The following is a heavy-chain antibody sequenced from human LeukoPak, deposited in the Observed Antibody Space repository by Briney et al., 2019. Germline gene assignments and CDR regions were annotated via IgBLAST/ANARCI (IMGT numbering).Heavy chain of an antibody. D-gene: IGHD3-10*01. J-gene: IGHJ3*02. CDR3: AKDLWWFGEEDAFDT. Sequence: GGSLRLSCAASGFTFSSYAMSWVRQAPGKGLEWVSAISGSGGSTYYADSVKGRFTISRDNSKNTLYLQMNSLRAEDTAVYYCAKDLWWFGEEDAFDTWGQGTMVTVSS. CDR2: ISGSGGST. CDR1: GFTFSSYA. V-gene: IGHV3-23*01.